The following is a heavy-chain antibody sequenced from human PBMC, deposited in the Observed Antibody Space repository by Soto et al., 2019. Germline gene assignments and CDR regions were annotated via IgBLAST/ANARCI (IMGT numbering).Heavy chain of an antibody. CDR2: ISYDGSNK. Sequence: GGSLRLSCAASGFTFSSYGMHWVRQAPGKGLEWVAVISYDGSNKYYADSVKGRFTISRDNSKNTLYLQMNSLRAEDTAVYYCAQDSPIYYYGMDVWGQGTTVTVSS. J-gene: IGHJ6*02. CDR3: AQDSPIYYYGMDV. CDR1: GFTFSSYG. V-gene: IGHV3-30*18.